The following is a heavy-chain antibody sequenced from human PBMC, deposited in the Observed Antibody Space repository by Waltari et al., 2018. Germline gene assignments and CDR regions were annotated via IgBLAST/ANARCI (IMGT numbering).Heavy chain of an antibody. D-gene: IGHD3-10*01. Sequence: QVQLVQSGAEVKKPGSSVKVSCKASGGTFSSYAISWVRQAPGQGLEWRGGIIPIFGTANYAQKFQGRVTITTDESTSTAYMELSSLRSEDTAVYYCARGLRFGELSGFAFDIWGQGTMVTVSS. J-gene: IGHJ3*02. CDR3: ARGLRFGELSGFAFDI. V-gene: IGHV1-69*05. CDR1: GGTFSSYA. CDR2: IIPIFGTA.